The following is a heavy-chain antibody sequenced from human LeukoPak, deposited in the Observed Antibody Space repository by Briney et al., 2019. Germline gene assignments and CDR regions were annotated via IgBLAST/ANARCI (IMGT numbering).Heavy chain of an antibody. D-gene: IGHD1-1*01. CDR3: AGNWNHFDY. CDR1: GFTFSSYG. J-gene: IGHJ4*02. Sequence: GGSLRLSCAASGFTFSSYGMHWVRQAPGKGLEWVAVISYDGSNKYYADSVKGRFTISRDNSKNTLYLQMNSLRAGDTAVYYCAGNWNHFDYWGQGTLVTVSS. V-gene: IGHV3-30*03. CDR2: ISYDGSNK.